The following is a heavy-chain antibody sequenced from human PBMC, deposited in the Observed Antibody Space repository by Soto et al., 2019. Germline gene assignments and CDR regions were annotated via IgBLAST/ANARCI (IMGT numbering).Heavy chain of an antibody. J-gene: IGHJ4*02. Sequence: GGSLRLSCAASGFTFGSYDIHWVRQASGKGLEWVSAVGTAGDTYYSGSVKGRFTISREDAKNSLYLQMNSLRGGDTAVYYCARERGGYFDHWGQGTLVTVSS. CDR3: ARERGGYFDH. V-gene: IGHV3-13*01. CDR2: VGTAGDT. CDR1: GFTFGSYD. D-gene: IGHD2-15*01.